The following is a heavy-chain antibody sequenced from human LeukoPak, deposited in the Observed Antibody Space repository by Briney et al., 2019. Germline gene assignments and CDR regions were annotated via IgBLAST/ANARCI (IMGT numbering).Heavy chain of an antibody. CDR3: ARDHLDIDIVVVPASQSVYYYMDV. V-gene: IGHV1-2*02. CDR2: INPNSGGT. J-gene: IGHJ6*03. D-gene: IGHD2-2*01. CDR1: GYTFTSYG. Sequence: GASVKVSCKASGYTFTSYGISWVRQAPGQGLEWMGWINPNSGGTNYAQKFQGRVTMTRDTSISTAYMELSRLRSDDTAVYYCARDHLDIDIVVVPASQSVYYYMDVWGKGTTVTVSS.